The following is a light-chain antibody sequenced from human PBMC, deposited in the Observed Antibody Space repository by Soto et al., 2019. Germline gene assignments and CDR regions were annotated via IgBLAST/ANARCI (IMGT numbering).Light chain of an antibody. CDR1: SSDVGRYHY. Sequence: QSVLTQPSSVSRSPRQSMTISCTGTSSDVGRYHYVSWDQQHPAKAPKLMIDELSSKASGDSCPLSASKSGNTASQTICGQQAEDAADYYCSSYTSSSTPYVFGTGTKVTVL. CDR3: SSYTSSSTPYV. CDR2: ELS. V-gene: IGLV2-14*01. J-gene: IGLJ1*01.